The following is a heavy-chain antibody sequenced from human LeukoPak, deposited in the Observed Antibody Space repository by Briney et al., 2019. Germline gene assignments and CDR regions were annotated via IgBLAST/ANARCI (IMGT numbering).Heavy chain of an antibody. CDR3: AAPFCGGDCYSSYYYYAMDV. Sequence: SETLSLTCTVSGASTSAYSWSWIRRPPGRGLEWIGYTYTSGNTNYNPSLKSRVTISVDTSKNQFSLKLSSVTAADTAVYYCAAPFCGGDCYSSYYYYAMDVWGPGTTVTVSS. CDR2: TYTSGNT. CDR1: GASTSAYS. D-gene: IGHD2-21*02. J-gene: IGHJ6*02. V-gene: IGHV4-4*08.